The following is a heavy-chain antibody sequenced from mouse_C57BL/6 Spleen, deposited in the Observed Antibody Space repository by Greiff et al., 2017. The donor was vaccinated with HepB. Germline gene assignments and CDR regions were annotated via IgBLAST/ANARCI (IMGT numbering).Heavy chain of an antibody. CDR3: ARAYYYGSSPYLDY. V-gene: IGHV1-82*01. Sequence: VQLQQSGPELVKPGASVKISCKASGYAFSSSWMNWVKQRPGKGLEWIGRIYPGDGDTNYNGKFKGKATLTADKSSSTAYMQLSSLTSEDSAVYFCARAYYYGSSPYLDYWGQGTTLTVSS. CDR1: GYAFSSSW. D-gene: IGHD1-1*01. CDR2: IYPGDGDT. J-gene: IGHJ2*01.